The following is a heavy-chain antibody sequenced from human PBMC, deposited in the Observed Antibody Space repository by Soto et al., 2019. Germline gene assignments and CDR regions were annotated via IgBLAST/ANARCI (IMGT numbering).Heavy chain of an antibody. D-gene: IGHD6-13*01. J-gene: IGHJ5*02. Sequence: SETLSLTCAVYGGSLNDYYWSWIRQPPGKGLEWIGEINHDGISKYTPPLKSRVTISVDTSKNQCSLKLSSVAAADTAVYYCARGQEYSSSSFWFDPWGQGTLVTVSS. CDR1: GGSLNDYY. V-gene: IGHV4-34*01. CDR2: INHDGIS. CDR3: ARGQEYSSSSFWFDP.